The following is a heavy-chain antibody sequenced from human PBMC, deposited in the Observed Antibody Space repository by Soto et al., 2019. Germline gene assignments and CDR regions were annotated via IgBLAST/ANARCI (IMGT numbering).Heavy chain of an antibody. CDR1: GFTFSTYA. J-gene: IGHJ4*02. Sequence: QLLESGGDLAQPGGSLRLSCAASGFTFSTYAMTWVRQAPGKGLEWVSTISSSGTSTYYADSVEGRFTISRDNSKNPLYLQMNSLRAKHTAVYYCAKEWADARTREKCGLVNYWGQGTLVTVSS. CDR3: AKEWADARTREKCGLVNY. V-gene: IGHV3-23*01. D-gene: IGHD2-8*02. CDR2: ISSSGTST.